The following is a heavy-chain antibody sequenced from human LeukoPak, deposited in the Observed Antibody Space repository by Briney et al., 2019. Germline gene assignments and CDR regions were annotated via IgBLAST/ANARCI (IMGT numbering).Heavy chain of an antibody. Sequence: GGSLRLSXAASGFTFSSYSMNWVRRAPGKGLEWVSSISSSSSYIYYADSVKGRFTISRDNAKNSLYLQMNSLRAEDTAVYYCASAYSGSYYFDYWGQGTLVTVSS. V-gene: IGHV3-21*01. CDR1: GFTFSSYS. D-gene: IGHD1-26*01. CDR2: ISSSSSYI. CDR3: ASAYSGSYYFDY. J-gene: IGHJ4*02.